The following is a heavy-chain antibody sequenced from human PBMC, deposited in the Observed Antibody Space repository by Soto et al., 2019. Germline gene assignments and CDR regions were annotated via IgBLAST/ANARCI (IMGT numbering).Heavy chain of an antibody. CDR3: ARHEDTAGCGTNWFDP. CDR1: CGSISSYY. J-gene: IGHJ5*02. CDR2: IYYSGST. D-gene: IGHD2-15*01. Sequence: QVQLQESGPGLVKPSETLSLTCTVSCGSISSYYWSWIRQPPGKGLEWIGYIYYSGSTNYNPSLKSRVTISVDTSKNQFSLKLSSVTAADTAVYYCARHEDTAGCGTNWFDPWGQGTLVTVSS. V-gene: IGHV4-59*08.